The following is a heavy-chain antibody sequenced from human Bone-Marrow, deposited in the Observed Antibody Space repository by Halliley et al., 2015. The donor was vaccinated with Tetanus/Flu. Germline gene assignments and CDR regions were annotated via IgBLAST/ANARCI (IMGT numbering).Heavy chain of an antibody. CDR2: TYYGGNT. J-gene: IGHJ4*02. V-gene: IGHV4-31*02. Sequence: GFTYYGGNTYYNPSLKSRANISVDPSKNQFSLNLRSVTAADTAIYYCARAFSTSWSLASRFDYWGQGILVTVSS. D-gene: IGHD6-13*01. CDR3: ARAFSTSWSLASRFDY.